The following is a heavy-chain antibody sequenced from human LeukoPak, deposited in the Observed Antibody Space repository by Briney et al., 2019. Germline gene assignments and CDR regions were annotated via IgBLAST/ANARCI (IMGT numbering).Heavy chain of an antibody. J-gene: IGHJ4*02. CDR3: ARSRPAKSGWSFDY. V-gene: IGHV3-33*01. D-gene: IGHD6-19*01. CDR1: GFTFSSYG. Sequence: GGSLRLSCAASGFTFSSYGMHWVRQAPDKGLEWVAVIWYDGSNKYYADSVKGRFTISRDNSKNTLYLQMNSLRAEDTAVYYCARSRPAKSGWSFDYWGQGTLVTVSS. CDR2: IWYDGSNK.